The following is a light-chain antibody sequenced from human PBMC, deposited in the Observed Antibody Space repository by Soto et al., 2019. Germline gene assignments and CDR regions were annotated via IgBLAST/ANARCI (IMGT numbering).Light chain of an antibody. Sequence: EIVLTQSPATLSLSPGERATLSCRASQSVISYLAWYQQKPGQAPRLLIYDASNRATGIPARFSGSGSGTNFTLTISSLEPEDFAIYYCQQRFNWPPITFGQGTRLEMK. CDR2: DAS. CDR3: QQRFNWPPIT. CDR1: QSVISY. J-gene: IGKJ5*01. V-gene: IGKV3-11*01.